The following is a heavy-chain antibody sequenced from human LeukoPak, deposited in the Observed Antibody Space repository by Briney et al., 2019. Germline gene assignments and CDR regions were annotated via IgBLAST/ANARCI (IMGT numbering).Heavy chain of an antibody. V-gene: IGHV3-33*01. J-gene: IGHJ5*02. CDR2: IWLDGSDE. CDR3: ARGSGTFDGAFDP. D-gene: IGHD1-26*01. Sequence: PGGPLKLSCAASGFTFRDYAMHWVRQAPGKGREWVAVIWLDGSDEYYADSVKGRFTISRDNSKNTLFLLMNSLRADDTAAYYCARGSGTFDGAFDPWGQGTLVTVSS. CDR1: GFTFRDYA.